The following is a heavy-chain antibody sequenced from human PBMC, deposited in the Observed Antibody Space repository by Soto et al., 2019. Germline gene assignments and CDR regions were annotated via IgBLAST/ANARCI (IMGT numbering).Heavy chain of an antibody. CDR1: GYTFSNYA. J-gene: IGHJ4*02. D-gene: IGHD6-19*01. CDR3: ARDLSRLDY. V-gene: IGHV1-18*01. CDR2: IGTYNGIT. Sequence: QVQLVQSGAEVKKPGASVKVSCKASGYTFSNYAFSWVRQAPGQGLEWMGWIGTYNGITNYSQKFQDRVTMTTDTSTSTAYMELRSLRSDDTAVHYCARDLSRLDYWGQGTLVTVSS.